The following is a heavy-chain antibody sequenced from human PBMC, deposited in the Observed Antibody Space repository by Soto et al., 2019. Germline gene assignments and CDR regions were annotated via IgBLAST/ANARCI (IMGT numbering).Heavy chain of an antibody. V-gene: IGHV3-48*01. CDR3: ARIDCSSTSCYAYYYYYYMDV. J-gene: IGHJ6*03. D-gene: IGHD2-2*01. Sequence: GGSLRLSCAASGFTFSSYSMNWVRQAPGKGLEWVSYISSSSSTIYYADSVKGRFTISRDNAKNSLYLQMNSLRAEDTAVYYCARIDCSSTSCYAYYYYYYMDVWGKGTTVTVSS. CDR2: ISSSSSTI. CDR1: GFTFSSYS.